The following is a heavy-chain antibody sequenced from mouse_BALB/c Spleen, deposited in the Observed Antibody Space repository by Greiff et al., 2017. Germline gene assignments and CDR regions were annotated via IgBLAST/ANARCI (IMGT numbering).Heavy chain of an antibody. CDR1: GFSLTSYG. J-gene: IGHJ1*01. CDR3: ARVPDYSSSPYWYFDV. V-gene: IGHV2-9*02. Sequence: VQRVESGPGLVAPSQSLSITCTVSGFSLTSYGVHWVRQPPGKGLEWLGVIWAGGSTNYNSALMSRLSISKDNSKSQVFLKMNSLQTDDTAMYYCARVPDYSSSPYWYFDVWGAGTTVTVSS. CDR2: IWAGGST. D-gene: IGHD2-13*01.